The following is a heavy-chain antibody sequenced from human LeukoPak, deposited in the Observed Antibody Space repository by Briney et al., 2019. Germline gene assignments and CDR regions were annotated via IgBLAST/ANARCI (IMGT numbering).Heavy chain of an antibody. CDR3: ARSLRPTPYYFDY. CDR2: IYHSGST. CDR1: GYSISSGYY. V-gene: IGHV4-38-2*02. Sequence: SETLSLTCTVSGYSISSGYYWGWIRQPPGKGLEWIGSIYHSGSTYYNPSLKSRVTISVDTSKNQFSLKLSSVTAADTAVYYCARSLRPTPYYFDYWGQGTLVTVSS. J-gene: IGHJ4*02.